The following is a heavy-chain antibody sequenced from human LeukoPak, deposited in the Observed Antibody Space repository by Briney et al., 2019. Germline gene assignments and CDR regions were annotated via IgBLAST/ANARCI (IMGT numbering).Heavy chain of an antibody. Sequence: ASVKVSCKASGYTFTNYAMNWVRQAPGQGLEWMGWINTNTGNPTYAQGFTGRFVFSLDTSVSTAYLQISSLKAEDTAVYYCARGGRLYIAAAGTGDYWGQGTLVTVSS. D-gene: IGHD6-13*01. CDR2: INTNTGNP. V-gene: IGHV7-4-1*02. J-gene: IGHJ4*02. CDR1: GYTFTNYA. CDR3: ARGGRLYIAAAGTGDY.